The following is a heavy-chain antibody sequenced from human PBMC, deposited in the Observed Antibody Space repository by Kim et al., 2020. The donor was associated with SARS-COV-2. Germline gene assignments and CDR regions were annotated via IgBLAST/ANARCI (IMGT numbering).Heavy chain of an antibody. V-gene: IGHV1-18*01. CDR3: ARGAPILCSSTSCYQPGDY. Sequence: ASVKVSCKASGYTFTSYGISWVRQAPGQGLEWMGWISAYNGNTNYAQKLQGRVTMTTDTSTSTAYMELRSLRSDDTAVYYCARGAPILCSSTSCYQPGDYWGQGTLVTVSS. J-gene: IGHJ4*02. CDR2: ISAYNGNT. CDR1: GYTFTSYG. D-gene: IGHD2-2*01.